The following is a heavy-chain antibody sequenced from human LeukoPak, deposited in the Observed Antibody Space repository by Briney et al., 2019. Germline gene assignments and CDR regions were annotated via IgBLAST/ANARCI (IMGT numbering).Heavy chain of an antibody. CDR2: ISSSGSTI. V-gene: IGHV3-11*01. D-gene: IGHD2-2*02. Sequence: GGSLRLSCAASGFTFSDYYMSWIRQAPGKGLEWVSYISSSGSTIYYADSVKGRFTISRDNAKNSLYLQMNSLRAEDTAVYYCARVYCSSTSCSTDGVYCFDYWGQGTLVTVSS. J-gene: IGHJ4*02. CDR3: ARVYCSSTSCSTDGVYCFDY. CDR1: GFTFSDYY.